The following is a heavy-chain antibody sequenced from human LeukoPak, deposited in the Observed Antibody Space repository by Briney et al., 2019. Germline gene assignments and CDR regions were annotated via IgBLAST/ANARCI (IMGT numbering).Heavy chain of an antibody. CDR1: GGTFSSDA. V-gene: IGHV1-69*04. CDR2: IIPILGIA. Sequence: GSSVKVSCKASGGTFSSDAISWVRQAPGQGLEWMGRIIPILGIANYAQKFQGRVTIAADKSTSTAYMELSSLRSEDTAVYYCARVRADGYPQRTTGGMDVWGQGTTVTVSS. D-gene: IGHD5-24*01. CDR3: ARVRADGYPQRTTGGMDV. J-gene: IGHJ6*02.